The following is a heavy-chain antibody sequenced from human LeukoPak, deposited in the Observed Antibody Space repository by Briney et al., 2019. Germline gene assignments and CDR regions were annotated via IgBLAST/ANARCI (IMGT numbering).Heavy chain of an antibody. CDR1: GYTFTNYD. J-gene: IGHJ3*02. Sequence: ASVKVSCKASGYTFTNYDINWVRQATGRGLEWVGWMNPRSGYTGYLQKFQGRVTMTGSTSISTAYLELNSLTSEDTAVYYCARGNRLYSSSWSSLPFDIWGQGSMVTVSS. D-gene: IGHD6-13*01. V-gene: IGHV1-8*01. CDR3: ARGNRLYSSSWSSLPFDI. CDR2: MNPRSGYT.